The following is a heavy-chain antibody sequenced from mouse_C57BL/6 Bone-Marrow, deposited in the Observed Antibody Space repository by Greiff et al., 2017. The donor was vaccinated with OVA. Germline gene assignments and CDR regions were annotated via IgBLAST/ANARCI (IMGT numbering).Heavy chain of an antibody. CDR2: IHPSDSDT. Sequence: QVQLQQPGAELVKPGASVKVSCKASGYTFTSYWMHWVKQRPGQGLEWIGRIHPSDSDTNYNQKFKGKATLTVDKSSSTAYMQLRSLTSEDSAVYYCAIVPYYYGYYFDYWGQGTTLTVSS. D-gene: IGHD1-2*01. CDR3: AIVPYYYGYYFDY. CDR1: GYTFTSYW. J-gene: IGHJ2*01. V-gene: IGHV1-74*01.